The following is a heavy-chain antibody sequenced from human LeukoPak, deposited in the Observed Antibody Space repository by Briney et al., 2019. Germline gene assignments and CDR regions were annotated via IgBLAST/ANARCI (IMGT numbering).Heavy chain of an antibody. CDR2: IKQDGSEK. CDR3: ARELVVAGTAYFDY. CDR1: GFTFSSYW. V-gene: IGHV3-7*01. Sequence: GGSLRLSCAASGFTFSSYWMSWVRQAPGKGREWVANIKQDGSEKYYVDSVKGRFTISRDNAKNSLYLQMNSLRAEDTAVYYCARELVVAGTAYFDYWGQGTLVTVSS. D-gene: IGHD6-19*01. J-gene: IGHJ4*02.